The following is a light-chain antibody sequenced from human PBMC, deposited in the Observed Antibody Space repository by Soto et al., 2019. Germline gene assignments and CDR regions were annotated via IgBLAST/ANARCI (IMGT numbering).Light chain of an antibody. CDR2: GAS. Sequence: EIVLTQSPGTLSLSPGERTTLSCRASQSVSSSYLAWYQQKSGQAPRLLVYGASTRATGIPARFSGSGSGTEFTLTISSLQPDDFATYYCQQYNSYSRTFGQGTKVDIK. CDR1: QSVSSSY. J-gene: IGKJ1*01. CDR3: QQYNSYSRT. V-gene: IGKV3-20*01.